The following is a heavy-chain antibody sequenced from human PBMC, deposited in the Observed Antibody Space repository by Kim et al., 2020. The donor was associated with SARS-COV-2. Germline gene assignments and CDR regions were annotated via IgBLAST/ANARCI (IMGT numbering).Heavy chain of an antibody. CDR3: ARHYCSSTSCPFGY. Sequence: SETLSLTCAVYGGSFSGYYWSWIRQPPGKGLEWIGEINHSGSTNYNPSLKSRVTISVDTSKNQFSLKLSSVTAADTAVYYCARHYCSSTSCPFGYWGQGTLVTVSS. J-gene: IGHJ4*02. CDR1: GGSFSGYY. CDR2: INHSGST. V-gene: IGHV4-34*01. D-gene: IGHD2-2*01.